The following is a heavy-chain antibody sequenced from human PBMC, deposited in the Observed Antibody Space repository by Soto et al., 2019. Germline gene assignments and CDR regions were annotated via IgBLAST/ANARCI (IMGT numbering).Heavy chain of an antibody. CDR3: AKGPYYDFWSGYHYYYGMDV. D-gene: IGHD3-3*01. CDR1: GFTFRSYA. Sequence: GSLRLSCADSGFTFRSYAMSWVRQAPGKGLEWVSAISGSGGSTYYADSVKGRFTISRDNSKNTLYLQMNSLRAEDTAVYYCAKGPYYDFWSGYHYYYGMDVWGQGTTVTVSS. CDR2: ISGSGGST. V-gene: IGHV3-23*01. J-gene: IGHJ6*02.